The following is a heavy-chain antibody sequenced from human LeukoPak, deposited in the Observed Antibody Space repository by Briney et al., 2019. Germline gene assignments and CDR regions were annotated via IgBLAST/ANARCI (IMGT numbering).Heavy chain of an antibody. Sequence: ASVKVSCKASGYAFTSYYISWVRQAPGQGLEWMGWISTYDGNTNYAQKLQGRVTMTTDTSTSTAYMELRSLRSDDTAVYYCARALQVTAIHRFDYWGQGTLVTVSS. D-gene: IGHD2-21*02. V-gene: IGHV1-18*01. CDR1: GYAFTSYY. CDR3: ARALQVTAIHRFDY. CDR2: ISTYDGNT. J-gene: IGHJ4*02.